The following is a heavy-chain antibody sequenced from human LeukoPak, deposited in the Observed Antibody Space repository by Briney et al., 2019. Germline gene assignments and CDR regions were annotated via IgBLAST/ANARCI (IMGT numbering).Heavy chain of an antibody. CDR2: IIPIFGTA. J-gene: IGHJ4*02. CDR3: ARGEDIVVVPAASFDY. D-gene: IGHD2-2*01. CDR1: GGTFSSYA. Sequence: GASVKVSCKASGGTFSSYAISWVRQAPGQGLEWMGGIIPIFGTANYAQKFQGRVTITADESTSTAYMELSSLRSEDTAVYYCARGEDIVVVPAASFDYWGQGTLVTVSS. V-gene: IGHV1-69*01.